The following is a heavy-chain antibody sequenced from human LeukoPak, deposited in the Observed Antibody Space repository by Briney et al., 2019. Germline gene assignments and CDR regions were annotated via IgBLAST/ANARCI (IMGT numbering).Heavy chain of an antibody. D-gene: IGHD6-13*01. CDR1: GFTFNTFG. J-gene: IGHJ4*02. Sequence: PGGSLRLSCAASGFTFNTFGMNWVRQAPGKGLEWVSVISGSGGSIAYADSVKGRFTMSRDNSKNTLYLQMNSLRAEDTAVYYCARGGHTNTWYEFDFWGQGTLVAVSS. V-gene: IGHV3-23*01. CDR3: ARGGHTNTWYEFDF. CDR2: ISGSGGSI.